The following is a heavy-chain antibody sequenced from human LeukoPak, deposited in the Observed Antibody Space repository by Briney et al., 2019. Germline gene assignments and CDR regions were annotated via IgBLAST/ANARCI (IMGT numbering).Heavy chain of an antibody. CDR2: ISSSGSTI. Sequence: PGGSLRLSCAASGFTFSSYEMNWVRQAPGQGLEWVSYISSSGSTIYYADSVKGRFTISRDNAKNSLYLQMNSLKAEDTAFYYCAKVGIFGLVTYYFDYWGQGTLVTVSS. V-gene: IGHV3-48*03. CDR3: AKVGIFGLVTYYFDY. D-gene: IGHD3/OR15-3a*01. CDR1: GFTFSSYE. J-gene: IGHJ4*02.